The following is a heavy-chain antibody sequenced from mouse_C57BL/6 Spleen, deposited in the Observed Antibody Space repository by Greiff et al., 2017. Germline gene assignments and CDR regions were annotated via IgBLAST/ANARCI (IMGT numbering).Heavy chain of an antibody. CDR2: IRNKANGYTT. CDR1: GFTFTDYY. V-gene: IGHV7-3*01. D-gene: IGHD1-1*01. CDR3: AATVVAYYAMDY. J-gene: IGHJ4*01. Sequence: EVKLMESGGGLVQPGGSLSLSCAASGFTFTDYYMSWVRQPPGKALEWLGFIRNKANGYTTEYSASVKGRFTISRDNSQSILYLQMNALRAEDSATYYCAATVVAYYAMDYWGQGTSVTVSS.